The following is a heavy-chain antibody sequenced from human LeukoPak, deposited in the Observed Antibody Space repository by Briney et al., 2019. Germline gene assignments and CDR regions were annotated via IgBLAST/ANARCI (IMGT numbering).Heavy chain of an antibody. Sequence: SGPTLVKPTQALTLTCTFSGFSLSTNAVDVGWIRQPPVKALEWLALIFWDDDNRYSPSLKSRLTITKDTSRNQVVLTMTNMDPVDTATYYCAHRGSGSFLFDFWGQGALVTVSS. CDR1: GFSLSTNAVD. CDR2: IFWDDDN. V-gene: IGHV2-5*02. D-gene: IGHD3-10*01. CDR3: AHRGSGSFLFDF. J-gene: IGHJ4*02.